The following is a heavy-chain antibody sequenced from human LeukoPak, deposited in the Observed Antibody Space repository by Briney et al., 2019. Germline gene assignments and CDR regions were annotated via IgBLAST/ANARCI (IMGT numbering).Heavy chain of an antibody. CDR1: GFIFSNYG. J-gene: IGHJ5*02. CDR3: ASSSGGFNWFDP. Sequence: PGGSLRLSCAASGFIFSNYGMHWVRQAPGKGLEWVAVISHDGTTAFYADSVKGRFTISRDNSKNTLGLQMFSLRVEDTAVYYCASSSGGFNWFDPWGQGTLVTVSS. CDR2: ISHDGTTA. D-gene: IGHD3-22*01. V-gene: IGHV3-30*03.